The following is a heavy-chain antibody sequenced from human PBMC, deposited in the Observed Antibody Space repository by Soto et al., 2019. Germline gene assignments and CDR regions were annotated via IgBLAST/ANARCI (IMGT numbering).Heavy chain of an antibody. J-gene: IGHJ5*02. V-gene: IGHV3-23*01. CDR1: DFTFGDFA. CDR2: ISASSRST. CDR3: AKNYYESGSYYLFDA. Sequence: LRLSCAASDFTFGDFAMSWVRQAPGKGLEWVASISASSRSTYYADSVRGRFSISRDNSKNTLVLQMNILTAADTALYFCAKNYYESGSYYLFDAWGQGTQVTVSS. D-gene: IGHD3-10*01.